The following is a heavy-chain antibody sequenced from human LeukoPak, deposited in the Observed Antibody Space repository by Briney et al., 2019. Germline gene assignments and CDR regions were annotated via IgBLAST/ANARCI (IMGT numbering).Heavy chain of an antibody. J-gene: IGHJ4*02. V-gene: IGHV3-30*18. CDR1: GFTFSSYG. CDR3: AKDPGWFGEVYYFDY. D-gene: IGHD3-10*01. Sequence: GGSLRLSCAASGFTFSSYGMHWVRRAPGKGLEWVAVISYDGSNKYYADSVKGRFTISRDNSKNTLYLQMNSLRAEDTAVYYCAKDPGWFGEVYYFDYWGQGTLVTVSS. CDR2: ISYDGSNK.